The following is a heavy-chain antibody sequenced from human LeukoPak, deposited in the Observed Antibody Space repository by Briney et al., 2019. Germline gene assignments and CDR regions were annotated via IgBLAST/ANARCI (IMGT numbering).Heavy chain of an antibody. J-gene: IGHJ4*02. Sequence: GGSLRLSCAASGFTLSSYWMHWVRQAPGKGLVWVSRINSDGSSTSYADSVKGRFTISRDNAKNTLYLQMNSLRAEDTAVYYCARARGIAVAGTRSAFDYWGQGTLVTVSS. D-gene: IGHD6-19*01. CDR1: GFTLSSYW. V-gene: IGHV3-74*01. CDR3: ARARGIAVAGTRSAFDY. CDR2: INSDGSST.